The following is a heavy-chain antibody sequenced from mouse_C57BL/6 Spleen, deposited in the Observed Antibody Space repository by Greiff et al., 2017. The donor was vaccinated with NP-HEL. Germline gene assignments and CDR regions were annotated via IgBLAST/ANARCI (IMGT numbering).Heavy chain of an antibody. CDR2: IYPGDGDT. CDR3: ARGYYGSSYAMDY. V-gene: IGHV1-80*01. D-gene: IGHD1-1*01. Sequence: VQLQQSGAELVKPGASVKISCKASGYAFSSYWMNWVKQRPGKGLEWIGQIYPGDGDTNYNGKFKGKATLTADKSSSTAYMQLSSLTSEDSAVYFCARGYYGSSYAMDYWGQGTSVTVSS. J-gene: IGHJ4*01. CDR1: GYAFSSYW.